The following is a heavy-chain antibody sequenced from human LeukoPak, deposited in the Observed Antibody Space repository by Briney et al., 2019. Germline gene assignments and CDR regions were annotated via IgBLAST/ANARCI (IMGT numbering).Heavy chain of an antibody. J-gene: IGHJ4*02. CDR1: GFTFSDYW. Sequence: GGSLRLSCAAPGFTFSDYWMSWVRQAPGSGLEWVANIKVDGIDKYYVDSVKGRFTISRDNAKNSLYLRMNSLRAEDTAVYYCVKNGGAFDYWGQGTLVTVSS. CDR3: VKNGGAFDY. CDR2: IKVDGIDK. V-gene: IGHV3-7*01. D-gene: IGHD3-16*01.